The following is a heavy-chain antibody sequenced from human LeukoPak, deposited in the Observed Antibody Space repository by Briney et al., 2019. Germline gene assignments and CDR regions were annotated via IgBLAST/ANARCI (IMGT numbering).Heavy chain of an antibody. D-gene: IGHD3-10*01. CDR2: MNPNSGNT. CDR3: ARTSSMDHRYYYYYYYYMDV. Sequence: GASVKVSCKASGYTFTSYDINWVRQATGQGLEWMGWMNPNSGNTGYAQKFQGRVTMTRNTSISTAYMELSSLRSEDTAVYYCARTSSMDHRYYYYYYYYMDVWGKGTTVTVSS. CDR1: GYTFTSYD. J-gene: IGHJ6*03. V-gene: IGHV1-8*01.